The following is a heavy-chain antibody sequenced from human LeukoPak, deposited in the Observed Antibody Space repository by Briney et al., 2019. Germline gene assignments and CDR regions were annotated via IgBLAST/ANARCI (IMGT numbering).Heavy chain of an antibody. J-gene: IGHJ4*02. D-gene: IGHD3/OR15-3a*01. CDR1: GFTFSSYW. V-gene: IGHV3-74*01. CDR2: VNTDGRMT. Sequence: GGSLRLSCAASGFTFSSYWMHWVRQAPGKGLVWVSRVNTDGRMTNYADSVRGRFTISRDNAENTLYLQMNSLRVEDTAVYYCSMDLSGAHDYWGQGSVVTVSS. CDR3: SMDLSGAHDY.